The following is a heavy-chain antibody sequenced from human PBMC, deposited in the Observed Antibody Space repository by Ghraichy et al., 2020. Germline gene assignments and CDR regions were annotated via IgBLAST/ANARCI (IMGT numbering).Heavy chain of an antibody. V-gene: IGHV3-48*01. D-gene: IGHD2-2*01. Sequence: GGSLRLSCAASGFTFSTYNINWLRQAPGKGLEWVSSYISSNSSTIYYADSVKGRFTISRDNAKNSLYLQMNSLRAEDTAVYYCARRLVGDLWGRGTLVTVSS. CDR2: ISSNSSTI. CDR1: GFTFSTYN. J-gene: IGHJ2*01. CDR3: ARRLVGDL.